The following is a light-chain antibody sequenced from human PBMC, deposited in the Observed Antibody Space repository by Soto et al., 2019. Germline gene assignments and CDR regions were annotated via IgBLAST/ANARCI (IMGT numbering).Light chain of an antibody. V-gene: IGKV1-39*01. CDR2: AAS. CDR1: QSISSY. CDR3: HHSDCTPRKT. Sequence: DIQMTQSPSSLSASVGDRVTITCRARQSISSYLNWDQQKPAKAPKLRIYAASSLQSAVTSRFSGSGSGTDFTITSSSLQPEDFATYYGHHSDCTPRKTFGQGTKV. J-gene: IGKJ1*01.